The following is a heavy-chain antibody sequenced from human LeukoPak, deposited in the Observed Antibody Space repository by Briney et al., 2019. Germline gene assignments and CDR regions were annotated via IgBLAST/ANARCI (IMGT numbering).Heavy chain of an antibody. V-gene: IGHV4-34*01. J-gene: IGHJ4*02. CDR2: INHSGST. CDR3: ASRHCSGGDCYFAGADPFDH. D-gene: IGHD2-21*01. CDR1: GGSFSGYY. Sequence: ASETLSLTCAVYGGSFSGYYWSWIRQPPGKGLEWIGEINHSGSTNYNPPLKSRVTISVDTSKNQFSLKLSSVTAADTAVYYCASRHCSGGDCYFAGADPFDHWGQGTLVTVSS.